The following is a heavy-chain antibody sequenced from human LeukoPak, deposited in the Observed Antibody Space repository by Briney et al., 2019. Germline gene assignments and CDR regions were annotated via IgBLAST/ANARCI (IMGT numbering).Heavy chain of an antibody. Sequence: GGSLRLSCAASGFTFSSYEMNWVRQAPGKGLESVSYIGSSGSTTYYVDSVKGRFTISRDNAKNSLYLQMNSLRAEDTAVYYCARGRYGGKRGCYFDYWGQGTLVTVFS. V-gene: IGHV3-48*03. CDR2: IGSSGSTT. J-gene: IGHJ4*02. D-gene: IGHD4-23*01. CDR1: GFTFSSYE. CDR3: ARGRYGGKRGCYFDY.